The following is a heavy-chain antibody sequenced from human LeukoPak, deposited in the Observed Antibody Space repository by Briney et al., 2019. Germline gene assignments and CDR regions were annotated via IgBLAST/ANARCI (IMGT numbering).Heavy chain of an antibody. Sequence: GGSLRLSCAASGFTFSSYSMNWVRQAPGKGLEWVSSISSSSSYIYYADSVKGRFTISRDNAKNSLYLQMNSLRAEDTAVYCCATIAVAGSVDYWGQGTLVTVSS. V-gene: IGHV3-21*01. CDR1: GFTFSSYS. CDR3: ATIAVAGSVDY. CDR2: ISSSSSYI. J-gene: IGHJ4*02. D-gene: IGHD6-19*01.